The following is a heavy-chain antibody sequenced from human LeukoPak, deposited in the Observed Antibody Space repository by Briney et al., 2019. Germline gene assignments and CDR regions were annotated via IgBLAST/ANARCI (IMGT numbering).Heavy chain of an antibody. CDR3: ARDNWNDGYFDY. CDR2: IDTSGST. CDR1: GGSISSYY. V-gene: IGHV4-4*07. D-gene: IGHD1-20*01. J-gene: IGHJ4*02. Sequence: PSETLSLTCTVSGGSISSYYWSWIRQPAGKGLEWIGRIDTSGSTNYNPSLKSRVTMSADTSKNQLSLKLSSVTAADTAVYYCARDNWNDGYFDYWGQGTLVTVSS.